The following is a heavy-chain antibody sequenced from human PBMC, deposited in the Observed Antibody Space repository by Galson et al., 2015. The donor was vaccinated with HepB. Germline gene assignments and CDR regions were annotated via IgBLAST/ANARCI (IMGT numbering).Heavy chain of an antibody. CDR2: IYPGDSET. J-gene: IGHJ4*02. Sequence: QSGAEVKKPGESLKISCQGSGYTFSNSWIGWVRQMPGKGPEWMGIIYPGDSETRFSPSFQGQATISADKSIRTAYLKWSSLKASDTAIYYCARASGYDPTHFDYWGQGTLVTVSS. CDR1: GYTFSNSW. D-gene: IGHD5-12*01. V-gene: IGHV5-51*03. CDR3: ARASGYDPTHFDY.